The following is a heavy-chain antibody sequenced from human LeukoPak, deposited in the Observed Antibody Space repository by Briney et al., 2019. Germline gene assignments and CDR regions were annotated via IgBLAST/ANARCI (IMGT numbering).Heavy chain of an antibody. CDR3: ARGGGLDV. CDR2: IRDSGSST. V-gene: IGHV3-23*01. Sequence: AGGALRLSCAASGFTFSSYAMSWVRQAPGKGLEWVSAIRDSGSSTHYADSVKGRFTTSRDNAKNSLYLQMSNLRAEDTAVYFCARGGGLDVWGQGATVTVSS. J-gene: IGHJ6*02. D-gene: IGHD3-16*01. CDR1: GFTFSSYA.